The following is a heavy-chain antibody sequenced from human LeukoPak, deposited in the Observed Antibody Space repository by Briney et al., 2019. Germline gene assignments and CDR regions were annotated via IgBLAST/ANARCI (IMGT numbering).Heavy chain of an antibody. Sequence: GGSLRLSCAASGFTFSSYWMSWVRQAPGKGLEWVANIKQDGSEKYYVDSVKGRFTISRDNAKNTLYLQMNSLRAEDTAMYYCARTMAARSYDYWGQGTLVTVSS. CDR2: IKQDGSEK. CDR3: ARTMAARSYDY. D-gene: IGHD6-6*01. CDR1: GFTFSSYW. J-gene: IGHJ4*02. V-gene: IGHV3-7*01.